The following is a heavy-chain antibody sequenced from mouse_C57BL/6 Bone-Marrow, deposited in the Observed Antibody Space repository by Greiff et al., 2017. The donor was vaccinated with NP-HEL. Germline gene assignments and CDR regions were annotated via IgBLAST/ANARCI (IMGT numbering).Heavy chain of an antibody. D-gene: IGHD2-5*01. CDR3: ARSLPTIVPWYFDV. V-gene: IGHV1-26*01. Sequence: EVQLQQSGPELVKPGASVKISCKASGYTFTDYYMNWVKQSHGKSLEWIGDINPNNGGTSYNQKFKGKATLTVDKSSSTAYMELRSLTSEDSAVYYCARSLPTIVPWYFDVWGTGTTVTVSS. CDR1: GYTFTDYY. J-gene: IGHJ1*03. CDR2: INPNNGGT.